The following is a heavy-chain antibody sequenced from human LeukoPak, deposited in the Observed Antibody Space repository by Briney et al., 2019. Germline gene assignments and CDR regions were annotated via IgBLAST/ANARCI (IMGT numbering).Heavy chain of an antibody. D-gene: IGHD6-13*01. Sequence: ASVKVSCKASGYTFTSYAMNWVRQAPGQGLEWIGWINTNTGNPTYAQGFTGRFVFSLDTSVSTAYVQISSLKAEDTAVYFCARDPRAAAAGKADYWGQGTLVTVSS. J-gene: IGHJ4*02. CDR2: INTNTGNP. CDR3: ARDPRAAAAGKADY. V-gene: IGHV7-4-1*02. CDR1: GYTFTSYA.